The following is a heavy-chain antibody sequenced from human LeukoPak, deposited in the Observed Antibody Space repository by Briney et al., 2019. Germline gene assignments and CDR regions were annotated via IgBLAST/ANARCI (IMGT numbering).Heavy chain of an antibody. J-gene: IGHJ4*02. CDR3: ARDAGWGYYDL. CDR1: GFTFSTSW. D-gene: IGHD1-26*01. Sequence: PGGPLRLSCVASGFTFSTSWVTWVRQAPGKGLEWVANIDKHGSGKYYVDSVKGRFAISRDYASNSVFLQMDSLRAEDTSVYYCARDAGWGYYDLWGQGTPVTVSS. V-gene: IGHV3-7*01. CDR2: IDKHGSGK.